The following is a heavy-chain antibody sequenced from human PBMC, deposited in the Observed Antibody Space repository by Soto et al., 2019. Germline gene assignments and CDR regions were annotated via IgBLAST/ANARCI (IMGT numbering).Heavy chain of an antibody. CDR2: IYYSGST. CDR3: ARARTIVVVPAARTLTFDY. Sequence: SETLSLTCTVSGGSISSYYWSWIRQPPGKGLEWIGYIYYSGSTNYNPSLKSRVTISVDTSKNQFSLKLSSVTAADTAVYYCARARTIVVVPAARTLTFDYWGQGTLVTVAS. J-gene: IGHJ4*02. V-gene: IGHV4-59*12. D-gene: IGHD2-2*01. CDR1: GGSISSYY.